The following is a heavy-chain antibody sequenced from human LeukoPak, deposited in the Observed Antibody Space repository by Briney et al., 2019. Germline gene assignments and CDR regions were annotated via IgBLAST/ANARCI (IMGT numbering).Heavy chain of an antibody. CDR3: ARDVGGDRSAFDI. J-gene: IGHJ3*02. CDR1: GFTFSRYG. D-gene: IGHD2-21*01. CDR2: IWYDVSNK. V-gene: IGHV3-33*01. Sequence: PGGSLRLSCAASGFTFSRYGMHWVRQAPGKGLEWLAVIWYDVSNKYYADSVKGRFTISRDNFNNTLYLQMSSLRAEDTAVYYCARDVGGDRSAFDIWGQGTKVTVSS.